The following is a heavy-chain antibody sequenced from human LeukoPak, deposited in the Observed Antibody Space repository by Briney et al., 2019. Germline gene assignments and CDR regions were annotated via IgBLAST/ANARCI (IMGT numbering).Heavy chain of an antibody. J-gene: IGHJ4*02. V-gene: IGHV4-38-2*02. CDR3: AAAPAGYSSSWYIYY. Sequence: SETPSLTCTVSGYSISSGYYWGWIRQPPGKGLEWIGSIYHSGSTYYNPSLKSRVTISVDTSKNQFSLKLSSVTAADTAVYYCAAAPAGYSSSWYIYYWGQGTLVTISS. D-gene: IGHD6-13*01. CDR2: IYHSGST. CDR1: GYSISSGYY.